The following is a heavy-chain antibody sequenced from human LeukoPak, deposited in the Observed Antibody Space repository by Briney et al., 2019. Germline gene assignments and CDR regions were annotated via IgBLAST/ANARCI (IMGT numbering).Heavy chain of an antibody. Sequence: ASVKVSCKASGYSLSTFDINWVRQAPGQGPEWMGWMNPNSGNTGYAQKFQGRVTLTRSTSMTTAYMELSSLRSEDTAVYYCARQSLDGGSCYDYWGQGSPVTISS. D-gene: IGHD2-15*01. CDR2: MNPNSGNT. CDR1: GYSLSTFD. CDR3: ARQSLDGGSCYDY. V-gene: IGHV1-8*01. J-gene: IGHJ4*02.